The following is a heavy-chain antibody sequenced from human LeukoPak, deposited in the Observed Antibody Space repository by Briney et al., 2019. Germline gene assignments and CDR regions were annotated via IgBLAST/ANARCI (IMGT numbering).Heavy chain of an antibody. J-gene: IGHJ4*02. CDR2: IYYSGST. D-gene: IGHD4-17*01. CDR3: VRADYGDYSLDY. V-gene: IGHV4-30-4*08. CDR1: GGSISSGDYY. Sequence: PSQTLSLTCTVSGGSISSGDYYWSWIRQPPGKGLEWIGYIYYSGSTYYNPSLKSRVTISVDTSKNQFSLKLSSVTAADTAVYYCVRADYGDYSLDYWGQGTLVTVSS.